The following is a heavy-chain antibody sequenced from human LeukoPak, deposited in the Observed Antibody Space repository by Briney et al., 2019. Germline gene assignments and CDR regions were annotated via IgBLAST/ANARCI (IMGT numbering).Heavy chain of an antibody. CDR2: INPNSGGT. Sequence: VASVKVSCKTSGYSFTDYYMHWVRQAPGQGLEWMGWINPNSGGTSSAQKFQGRVTMTRDTSITTVYMEVNWLTSDDTAMYYCARADRLHGGPYLIGPWGQGTLVTVFS. CDR3: ARADRLHGGPYLIGP. D-gene: IGHD3-16*01. CDR1: GYSFTDYY. V-gene: IGHV1-2*02. J-gene: IGHJ5*02.